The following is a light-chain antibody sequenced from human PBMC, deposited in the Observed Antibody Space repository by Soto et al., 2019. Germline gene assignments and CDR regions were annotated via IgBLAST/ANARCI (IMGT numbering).Light chain of an antibody. Sequence: DIQMTQSPSSLSASVGDRVTITCRASQGILTYLAWYQQKPGQVPELLIQAASTLQPGVPSRFSGSGSGTEFTLTIISLQPDDFATYYCQHYNSYSEAFGQGTKVDIK. CDR1: QGILTY. CDR3: QHYNSYSEA. V-gene: IGKV1-27*01. J-gene: IGKJ1*01. CDR2: AAS.